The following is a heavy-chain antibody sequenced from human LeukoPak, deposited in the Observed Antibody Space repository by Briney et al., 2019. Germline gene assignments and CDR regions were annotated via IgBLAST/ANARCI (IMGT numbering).Heavy chain of an antibody. D-gene: IGHD1-26*01. Sequence: GGSLRLSCAVSGFTFSTYWMHWVRQAPGKGLVWVSRINTDGSLINYADSVKGRFTMSRDNSKSTLYLQMSSLRAEDTAVYYCARIIVGATGIDYWGQGTLVTVSS. J-gene: IGHJ4*02. V-gene: IGHV3-74*01. CDR1: GFTFSTYW. CDR3: ARIIVGATGIDY. CDR2: INTDGSLI.